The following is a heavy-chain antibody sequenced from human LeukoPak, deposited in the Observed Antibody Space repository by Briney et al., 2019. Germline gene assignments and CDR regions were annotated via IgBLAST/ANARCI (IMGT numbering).Heavy chain of an antibody. J-gene: IGHJ4*02. CDR1: GGSFSGYY. CDR2: INHSGST. Sequence: SETLSLTCAVYGGSFSGYYWSWIRQPPGKGLGWIGEINHSGSTNYNPSLKSRVTISVDTSKNQFSLKLSSVTAADTAVYYCASLKPFDYWGQGTLVTVSS. V-gene: IGHV4-34*01. CDR3: ASLKPFDY.